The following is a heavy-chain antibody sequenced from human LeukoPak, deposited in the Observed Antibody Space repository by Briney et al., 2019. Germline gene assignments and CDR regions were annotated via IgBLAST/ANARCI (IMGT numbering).Heavy chain of an antibody. CDR3: ARDHYDSSGY. J-gene: IGHJ4*02. CDR2: ISSSSSTI. D-gene: IGHD3-22*01. CDR1: GFTFSSYS. Sequence: GGSLRLSCAASGFTFSSYSMNWVRQAPGKGLEWVSYISSSSSTIYYADSVKGRFTISRDNAKNSLYLQMNSLRAEDTAVYYCARDHYDSSGYWGQGTLVTASS. V-gene: IGHV3-48*04.